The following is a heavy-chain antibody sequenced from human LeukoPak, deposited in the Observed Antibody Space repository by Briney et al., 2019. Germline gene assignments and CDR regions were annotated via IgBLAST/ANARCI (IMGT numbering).Heavy chain of an antibody. V-gene: IGHV4-61*01. Sequence: PSETLSLTCTVSGGSVSSGNYYWSWIRQPPGKGLEWIGYIYYSGSTNYNPSLKSRVTISVDTSRNQFSLKLSSVTAADTAVYYCARTYYYDSSGYPTDGFDIWGQGTMVTVSS. CDR3: ARTYYYDSSGYPTDGFDI. CDR1: GGSVSSGNYY. J-gene: IGHJ3*02. CDR2: IYYSGST. D-gene: IGHD3-22*01.